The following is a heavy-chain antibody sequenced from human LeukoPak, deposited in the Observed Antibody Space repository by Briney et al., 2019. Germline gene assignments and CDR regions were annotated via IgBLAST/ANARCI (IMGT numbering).Heavy chain of an antibody. J-gene: IGHJ4*02. V-gene: IGHV1-2*04. CDR3: ARDIISIYSSGVDY. CDR2: INPNSGGT. CDR1: GYTFTGYY. Sequence: GASVKVSCKASGYTFTGYYMHWVRQAPGQGLEWMGWINPNSGGTNYAQKFQGWVTMTRDTSISTAYMELSRLRSDDTAVYYCARDIISIYSSGVDYWGQGTLVTVSS. D-gene: IGHD6-19*01.